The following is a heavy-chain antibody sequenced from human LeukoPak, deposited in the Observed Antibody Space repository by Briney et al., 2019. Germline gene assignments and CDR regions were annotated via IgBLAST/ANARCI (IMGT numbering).Heavy chain of an antibody. J-gene: IGHJ3*02. CDR2: ISGSGTTI. CDR1: GFNFNEYS. D-gene: IGHD1-14*01. V-gene: IGHV3-48*04. Sequence: GGSLRLSCAASGFNFNEYSINWVRQAPGKGLEWISYISGSGTTIYYAASVKGRCTTSRDNAQNLAHLQMDSLRVEDTAVYYCTNFKPPAPDALDIWGQGTWITVSS. CDR3: TNFKPPAPDALDI.